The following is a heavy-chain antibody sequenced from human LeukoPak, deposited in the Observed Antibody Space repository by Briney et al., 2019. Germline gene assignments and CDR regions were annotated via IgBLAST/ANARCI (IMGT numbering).Heavy chain of an antibody. CDR3: ARGYGSGSYLDYFDY. D-gene: IGHD3-10*01. CDR1: GGSISSYY. Sequence: SETLSLTCTVSGGSISSYYWSWIRQPPGKGLEWVGYIYYSGSTSYNPSLKSRVTISVDTSKNQFSLKLSSVTAADTAVYYCARGYGSGSYLDYFDYWGQGTLVTVSS. V-gene: IGHV4-59*08. CDR2: IYYSGST. J-gene: IGHJ4*02.